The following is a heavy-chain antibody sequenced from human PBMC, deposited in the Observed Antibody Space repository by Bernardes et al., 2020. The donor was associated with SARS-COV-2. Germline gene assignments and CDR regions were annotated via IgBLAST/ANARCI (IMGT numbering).Heavy chain of an antibody. V-gene: IGHV5-10-1*01. Sequence: GESLKISCKNSGYRFSNYWISWVRQMPGKGLEWMGRIDPSDSYTNYSPSFQGHVSISVDKSISTAYVQWSSLKASDTAIYYCARSQEITGYPNDGSDRYHWGQGTLVTVSS. D-gene: IGHD1-20*01. CDR3: ARSQEITGYPNDGSDRYH. J-gene: IGHJ5*02. CDR1: GYRFSNYW. CDR2: IDPSDSYT.